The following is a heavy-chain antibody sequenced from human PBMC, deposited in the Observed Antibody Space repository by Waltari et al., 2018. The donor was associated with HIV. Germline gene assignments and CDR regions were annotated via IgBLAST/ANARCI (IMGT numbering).Heavy chain of an antibody. CDR1: GFSLSNARMG. CDR3: ARITRRFWVYQGRAPMRPLVLFDP. CDR2: IFSNDEK. Sequence: QVTLKESGPVLVKPTETLTLTCTVSGFSLSNARMGVSWIRQPPGKALEWLAHIFSNDEKSYSTSLKSRLTISKDTSKSQVVLTMTNMDPVDTATYYCARITRRFWVYQGRAPMRPLVLFDPWGQGTLVTVSS. D-gene: IGHD3-10*01. J-gene: IGHJ5*02. V-gene: IGHV2-26*01.